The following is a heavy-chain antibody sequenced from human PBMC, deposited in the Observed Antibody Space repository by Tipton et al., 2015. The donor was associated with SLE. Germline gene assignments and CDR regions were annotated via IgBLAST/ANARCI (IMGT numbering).Heavy chain of an antibody. Sequence: QVQLVQSGAEVKKPGASVKVSCKASGYTFTGYYMHWVRQAPGQGLEWMGWINPNSGGTNYAQKFQGRVTMTRDTSISTAYMELSRLRSDDTAVYYCARGEAALYGSGSWSDAFDIWGQGTMVTVSS. CDR1: GYTFTGYY. J-gene: IGHJ3*02. V-gene: IGHV1-2*02. D-gene: IGHD3-10*01. CDR3: ARGEAALYGSGSWSDAFDI. CDR2: INPNSGGT.